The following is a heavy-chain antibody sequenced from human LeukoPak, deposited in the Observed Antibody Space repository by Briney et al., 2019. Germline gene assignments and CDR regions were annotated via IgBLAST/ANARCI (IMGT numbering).Heavy chain of an antibody. Sequence: SQTLSLTCTVSGASISSGGYYWSWLRQRPGKGLVWIGYIYYSGSIYYNSTLPSLKSRVTISVDTSKNQFSLKLSSVTAADTAVYYCARTSSTTSSIDYWGQGTLVTVSS. CDR2: IYYSGSI. V-gene: IGHV4-31*03. J-gene: IGHJ4*02. D-gene: IGHD2-2*01. CDR3: ARTSSTTSSIDY. CDR1: GASISSGGYY.